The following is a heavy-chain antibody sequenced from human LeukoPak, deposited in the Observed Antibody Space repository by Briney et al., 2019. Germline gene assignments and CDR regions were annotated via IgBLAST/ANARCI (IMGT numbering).Heavy chain of an antibody. Sequence: ASVKVSCKASGYTFTGYYIHWVRQAPGQGLEWMGCINPNSGGTNYAQKFQGRVTMTRDTSISTAYVELSRLKSDDTAVYYCATDFGAAAGTFDYWGQGTLVTVSS. CDR1: GYTFTGYY. CDR2: INPNSGGT. CDR3: ATDFGAAAGTFDY. D-gene: IGHD6-13*01. V-gene: IGHV1-2*02. J-gene: IGHJ4*02.